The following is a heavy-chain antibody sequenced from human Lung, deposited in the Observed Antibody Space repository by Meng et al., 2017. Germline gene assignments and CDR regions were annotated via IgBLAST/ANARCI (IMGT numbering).Heavy chain of an antibody. Sequence: QVHLQQSGPGLVKPSQTLSLTGAISGDSVSSKSAAWNWIRQSPSRGLEWLGRTYNRSKWYNGYAVSVRSRITNNPDTSKNQFSLQLNSVTPEDTAVYYCARSQQWLDSWGQGTLVTVSS. V-gene: IGHV6-1*01. CDR2: TYNRSKWYN. J-gene: IGHJ4*02. CDR1: GDSVSSKSAA. D-gene: IGHD6-19*01. CDR3: ARSQQWLDS.